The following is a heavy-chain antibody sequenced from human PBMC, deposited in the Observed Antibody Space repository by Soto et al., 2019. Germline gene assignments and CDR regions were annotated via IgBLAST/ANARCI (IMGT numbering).Heavy chain of an antibody. CDR3: ARDGDSSSVGHFDY. CDR1: GFTFSSYA. V-gene: IGHV3-30-3*01. Sequence: QVQLVESGGGVVQPGRSLRLSCAASGFTFSSYAMHWVRQAPGKGLEWVAVISYDGSNKYYADSVKGRFTISRDNSKNTLYLQMNSLRAEDMAVYYCARDGDSSSVGHFDYWGQGTLVTVSS. J-gene: IGHJ4*02. D-gene: IGHD6-6*01. CDR2: ISYDGSNK.